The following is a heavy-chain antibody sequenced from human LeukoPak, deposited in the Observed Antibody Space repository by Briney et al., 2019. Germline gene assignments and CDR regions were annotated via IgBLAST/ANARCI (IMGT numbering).Heavy chain of an antibody. V-gene: IGHV4-38-2*01. CDR3: ARGGDFWSGYYTGIDY. J-gene: IGHJ4*02. Sequence: KPSETLSLTCAVSGYSISSGYYWGWIRQPPGKGLEWIGSISHSGSTYYNPSLKSRVTISVDTSKNQFSLKLSSVTAADTAVYYCARGGDFWSGYYTGIDYWGQGTLVTVSS. CDR2: ISHSGST. D-gene: IGHD3-3*01. CDR1: GYSISSGYY.